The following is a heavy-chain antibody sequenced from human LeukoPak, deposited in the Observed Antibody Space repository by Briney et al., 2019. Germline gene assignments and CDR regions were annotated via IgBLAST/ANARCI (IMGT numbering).Heavy chain of an antibody. V-gene: IGHV4-39*07. J-gene: IGHJ4*02. CDR1: GGSTSSSSFY. CDR2: IYYSGST. Sequence: PSETLSLTCTVSGGSTSSSSFYWGWIRQPPGKGLEWIGSIYYSGSTYYNPSLKSRVTISVDTSKNQFSLKLSSVTAADTAVYYCATSFIAAPRHWGQGTLVTVSS. CDR3: ATSFIAAPRH. D-gene: IGHD6-13*01.